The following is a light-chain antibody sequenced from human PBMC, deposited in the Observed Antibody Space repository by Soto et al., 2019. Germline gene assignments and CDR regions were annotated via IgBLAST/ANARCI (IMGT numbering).Light chain of an antibody. CDR2: EGS. Sequence: QSALTQPASVSGSPGHSITISCTGTSSDVGSYNLVSWYQQHPGKAPKLMIYEGSKRPSGVSNRFSGSKSGNTASLTISGLQAEDEADYYCCSYAGSSTYVIFGGGTKLTVL. J-gene: IGLJ2*01. CDR1: SSDVGSYNL. CDR3: CSYAGSSTYVI. V-gene: IGLV2-23*01.